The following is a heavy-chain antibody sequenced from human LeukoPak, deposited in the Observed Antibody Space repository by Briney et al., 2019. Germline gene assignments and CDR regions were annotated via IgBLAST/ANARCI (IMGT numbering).Heavy chain of an antibody. D-gene: IGHD5-18*01. CDR2: ISSSSSYI. CDR1: GFTFSSYS. CDR3: ARGSLQLWHNYFDY. V-gene: IGHV3-21*01. Sequence: GGSLRLSCAASGFTFSSYSMNWVRQAPGKGLEWVSSISSSSSYIYYADSVKGRFTISRDNSKNTLYLQMNSLRAEDTAVYYCARGSLQLWHNYFDYWGQGTLVTVSS. J-gene: IGHJ4*02.